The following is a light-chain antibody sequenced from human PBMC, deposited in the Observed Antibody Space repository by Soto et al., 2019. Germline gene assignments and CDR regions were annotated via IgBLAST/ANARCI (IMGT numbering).Light chain of an antibody. J-gene: IGKJ1*01. CDR2: AAS. CDR3: QQYGSSSWT. CDR1: QSVSSTY. Sequence: DILLTQSPATLSLSPGDRATLSCRASQSVSSTYLAWYQQKAGKAPRLLIYAASRRATGTPDRFSGSGSGTDFTLTISRLEPEDFAVYYCQQYGSSSWTFGQGTKVDIK. V-gene: IGKV3-20*01.